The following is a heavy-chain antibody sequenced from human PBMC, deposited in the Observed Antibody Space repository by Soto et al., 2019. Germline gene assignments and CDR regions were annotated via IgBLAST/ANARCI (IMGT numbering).Heavy chain of an antibody. CDR2: ISSSSSYI. CDR3: ARDTYDFWSGYYSAGNAKYYFDY. CDR1: GFTFSSYS. Sequence: EVQLVESGGGLVKPGGSLRLSCAASGFTFSSYSMNWVRQAPGKGLEWVSSISSSSSYIYYADSVKGRFTISRDNAKNSLYLQMNSLRAEDTAVYYCARDTYDFWSGYYSAGNAKYYFDYWGQGTLVTVSS. V-gene: IGHV3-21*01. J-gene: IGHJ4*02. D-gene: IGHD3-3*01.